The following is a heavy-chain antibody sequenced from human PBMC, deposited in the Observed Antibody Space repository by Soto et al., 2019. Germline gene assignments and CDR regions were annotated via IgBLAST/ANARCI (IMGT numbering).Heavy chain of an antibody. CDR2: ISSSSSYT. CDR3: AREATLVVPATKTPFDY. D-gene: IGHD2-2*01. CDR1: GFTFSDYY. Sequence: RRLSCAASGFTFSDYYMSWIRQAPGKGLEWVSYISSSSSYTNYADSVKGRFTISRDNAKNSLYLQMNSLRAEDTAVYYCAREATLVVPATKTPFDYWGQGTLVTVSS. V-gene: IGHV3-11*06. J-gene: IGHJ4*02.